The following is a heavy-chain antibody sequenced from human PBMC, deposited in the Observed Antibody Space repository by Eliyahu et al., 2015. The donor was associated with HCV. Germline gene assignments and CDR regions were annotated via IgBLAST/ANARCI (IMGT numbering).Heavy chain of an antibody. V-gene: IGHV3-23*04. CDR1: GFXIRTYA. CDR3: AKDAVRFGDLSAFDL. D-gene: IGHD3-10*01. J-gene: IGHJ6*02. CDR2: ITGSXGST. Sequence: EMQLVESGGGLVQPGRSLRLSCAASGFXIRTYALSWVRQAPGKRLXWVSAITGSXGSTYYADSVKGRFTVSRDNSKDTLHLEMSSLRAEDTAVYYCAKDAVRFGDLSAFDLWGQGTTVIVSS.